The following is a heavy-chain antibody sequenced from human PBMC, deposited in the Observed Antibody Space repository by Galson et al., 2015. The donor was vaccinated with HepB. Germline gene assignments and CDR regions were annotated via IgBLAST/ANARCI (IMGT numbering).Heavy chain of an antibody. CDR1: GDTLSSYG. CDR2: IVPAFGTT. CDR3: AVMVSNGDVSFDL. D-gene: IGHD5/OR15-5a*01. Sequence: SVKVSCKASGDTLSSYGINWVRQAPGQGLECMGGIVPAFGTTNYAQKFQGRVTITGDESTRTVYMDLSRLRSEDTAVYYCAVMVSNGDVSFDLWGQGTMVTVSA. V-gene: IGHV1-69*13. J-gene: IGHJ3*01.